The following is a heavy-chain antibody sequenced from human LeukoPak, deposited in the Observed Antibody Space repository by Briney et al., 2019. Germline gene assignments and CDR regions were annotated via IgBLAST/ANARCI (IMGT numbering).Heavy chain of an antibody. J-gene: IGHJ4*02. CDR3: ARDPVWGRSGLDY. D-gene: IGHD3-16*01. V-gene: IGHV3-7*01. CDR2: IKQDGSEK. CDR1: GFTFSSYW. Sequence: GGSLRLSCAASGFTFSSYWMSWVRQAPGKGLEGVANIKQDGSEKYYVDSVNGRFTISRDNAKNSLYLQMNSLRAEDTAVYYCARDPVWGRSGLDYWGQGTLVTVSS.